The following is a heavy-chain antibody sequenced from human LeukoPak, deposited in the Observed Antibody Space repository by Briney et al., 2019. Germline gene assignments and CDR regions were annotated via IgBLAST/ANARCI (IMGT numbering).Heavy chain of an antibody. V-gene: IGHV4-38-2*01. CDR2: IYHSGST. D-gene: IGHD3-16*01. Sequence: PSETLSLTXAVSGYSISSGYYWGWIRQPPGKGLEWIGSIYHSGSTYYNPSLKSRVTISVDTSKNQFSLKLSSVTAADTAVYYCARRGTNYYYYMDVWGKGTTVTVSS. J-gene: IGHJ6*03. CDR1: GYSISSGYY. CDR3: ARRGTNYYYYMDV.